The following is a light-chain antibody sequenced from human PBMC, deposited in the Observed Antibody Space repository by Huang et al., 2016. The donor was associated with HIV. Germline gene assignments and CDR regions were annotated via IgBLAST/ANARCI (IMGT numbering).Light chain of an antibody. CDR3: QQRISWPPSYT. CDR1: QSVSSY. Sequence: EIVLTQSPATLSLSPGDRATLSCRASQSVSSYFAWYQQIPGQAPRLLFYATSNRATGVAARFRGSGSGTDFTLTISSLEPEDCANYYCQQRISWPPSYTFGQGTKVEI. J-gene: IGKJ2*01. V-gene: IGKV3-11*01. CDR2: ATS.